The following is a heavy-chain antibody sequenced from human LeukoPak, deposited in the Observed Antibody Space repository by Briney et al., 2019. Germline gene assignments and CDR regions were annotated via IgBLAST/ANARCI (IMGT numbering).Heavy chain of an antibody. CDR3: ARRYCSGSSCYFGS. CDR2: IYYSGST. D-gene: IGHD2-15*01. J-gene: IGHJ4*02. V-gene: IGHV4-31*03. CDR1: GGSISSGGYY. Sequence: PSETLSLTCTVSGGSISSGGYYWSWIRQHPGKGLEWIGYIYYSGSTYYNPSLKSRVIISVETSENQFSLKLSSVTAADTAVYYCARRYCSGSSCYFGSWGQGTLVTVSS.